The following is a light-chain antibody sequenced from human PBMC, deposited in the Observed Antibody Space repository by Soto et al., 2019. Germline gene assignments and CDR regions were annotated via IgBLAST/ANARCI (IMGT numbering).Light chain of an antibody. CDR2: AAS. Sequence: DIQMPQSPSSLSASVGDRVTITCRASQSISSYLNWYQQKPGKAPKLLIYAASSLQSGVPSMFTGSGSGTDFALTISSLQPEDFATYYCQQSYSTPHPLAQGTEVDI. J-gene: IGKJ1*01. CDR1: QSISSY. V-gene: IGKV1-39*01. CDR3: QQSYSTPHP.